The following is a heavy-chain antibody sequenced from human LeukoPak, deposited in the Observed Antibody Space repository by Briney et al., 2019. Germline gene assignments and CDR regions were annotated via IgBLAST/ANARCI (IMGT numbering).Heavy chain of an antibody. V-gene: IGHV1-2*04. Sequence: ASVKVSCKASGGTFSSYAISWVRQAPGQGLEWMGWINPNSGGTNYAQKFQGWVTMTRDTSISTAYMELSRLRSDDTAVYYCARDSNGPFDYWGQGTLVTVSS. J-gene: IGHJ4*02. CDR2: INPNSGGT. CDR1: GGTFSSYA. D-gene: IGHD3-22*01. CDR3: ARDSNGPFDY.